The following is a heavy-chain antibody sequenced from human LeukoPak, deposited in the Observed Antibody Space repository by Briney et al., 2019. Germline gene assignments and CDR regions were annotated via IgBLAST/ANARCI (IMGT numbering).Heavy chain of an antibody. CDR2: INPNSGGT. Sequence: ASVKVSCKASGYTFTGYYMHWVRQAPGQGLEWMGWINPNSGGTNYALKFQGRVTMTRDTSISTAYMELSRLRSDDTAVYYCARTYDFWSGYYTDYWGQGTLVTVSS. CDR3: ARTYDFWSGYYTDY. CDR1: GYTFTGYY. V-gene: IGHV1-2*02. D-gene: IGHD3-3*01. J-gene: IGHJ4*02.